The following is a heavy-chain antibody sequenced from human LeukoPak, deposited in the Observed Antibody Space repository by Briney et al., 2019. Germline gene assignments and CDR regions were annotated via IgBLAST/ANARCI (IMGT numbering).Heavy chain of an antibody. CDR1: GYTFSSYY. D-gene: IGHD3-3*01. CDR3: ARDPTVITSSRITIFGGVKSPHNWFDP. J-gene: IGHJ5*02. CDR2: INPSGGKT. V-gene: IGHV1-46*01. Sequence: ASVKVSCKASGYTFSSYYMHWVRQAPGQGLEWMGIINPSGGKTTYAQKFQGRVTMTRDTSTSTVYMELSSLRSEDTAVYYCARDPTVITSSRITIFGGVKSPHNWFDPWGQGTPVTVSS.